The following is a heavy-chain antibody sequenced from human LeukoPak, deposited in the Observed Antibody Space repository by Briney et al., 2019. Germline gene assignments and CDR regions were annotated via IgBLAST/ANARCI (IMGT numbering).Heavy chain of an antibody. Sequence: GGSLRLSCAASGFTFSSYAMHWVRQAPGKGLEYVSAISSNGGSTYYADSVKGRFTISRDNSKNTLYLQMSSLRAEDTAVYYCVTARASYCGGDCYFEYFDLWGRGTLVTVSS. D-gene: IGHD2-21*02. V-gene: IGHV3-64D*09. CDR1: GFTFSSYA. CDR3: VTARASYCGGDCYFEYFDL. J-gene: IGHJ2*01. CDR2: ISSNGGST.